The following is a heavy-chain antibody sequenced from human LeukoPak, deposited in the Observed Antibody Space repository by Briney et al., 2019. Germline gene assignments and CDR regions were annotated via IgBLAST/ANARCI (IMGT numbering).Heavy chain of an antibody. V-gene: IGHV4-59*01. CDR1: GGSISSYY. Sequence: SETLSLTCTVSGGSISSYYWSWIRQPPGKGLEWIGHIYYSGSTNYNPSLKSRVTISVDTSKNQFSLKLSSVTAADTAVYYCARVWSNGSGVDYWGQGTLVTVSS. CDR2: IYYSGST. D-gene: IGHD6-25*01. J-gene: IGHJ4*02. CDR3: ARVWSNGSGVDY.